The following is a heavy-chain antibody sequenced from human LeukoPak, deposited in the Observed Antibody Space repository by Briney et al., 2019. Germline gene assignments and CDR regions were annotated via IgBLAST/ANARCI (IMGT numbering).Heavy chain of an antibody. J-gene: IGHJ5*02. D-gene: IGHD5-12*01. CDR2: IIPILGIA. CDR1: GGTFSSYA. Sequence: ASVKVSCKASGGTFSSYAISWVRQAPGQGLEWMGRIIPILGIANYAQKFQGRVTITADKSTSTAYMELSSLRSEDTAVYYCARSRDGYNSRGTTWGQGTLVTVSS. V-gene: IGHV1-69*04. CDR3: ARSRDGYNSRGTT.